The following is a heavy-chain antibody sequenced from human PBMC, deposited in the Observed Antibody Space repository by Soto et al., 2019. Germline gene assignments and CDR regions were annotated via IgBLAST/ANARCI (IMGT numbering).Heavy chain of an antibody. Sequence: PSETLSLTCTVSGGSISSGGYYWGWIRQPPGKGLGWIGYIYYTGNTNYNPPLKSRVTISVDTSKNQFSLKLSSVTAADTAVYYCARAGYNIDSWGQGTLVTVSS. CDR1: GGSISSGGYY. J-gene: IGHJ4*02. CDR2: IYYTGNT. V-gene: IGHV4-61*08. D-gene: IGHD5-12*01. CDR3: ARAGYNIDS.